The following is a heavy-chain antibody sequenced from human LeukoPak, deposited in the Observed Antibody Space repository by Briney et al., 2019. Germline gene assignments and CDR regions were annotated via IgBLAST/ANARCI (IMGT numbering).Heavy chain of an antibody. Sequence: PGGSLRLSCAASGFTFSSYWMHWVRQAPGKGLVWVSRINSDGSTTNYADSVKGRFTISRDNANNSLYLQMNSLSADDTAVYYCAKSPFDSWGQGTLVTVSS. J-gene: IGHJ4*02. CDR2: INSDGSTT. CDR3: AKSPFDS. CDR1: GFTFSSYW. V-gene: IGHV3-74*01.